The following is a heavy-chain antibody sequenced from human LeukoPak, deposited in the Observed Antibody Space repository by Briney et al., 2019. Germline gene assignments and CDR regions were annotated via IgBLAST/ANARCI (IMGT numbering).Heavy chain of an antibody. CDR3: AKDNIVVVRDYYYYYMDV. V-gene: IGHV3-23*01. J-gene: IGHJ6*03. Sequence: PGGSVRLSCAASGFTFSSYAMSWVRQAPGKGLEWVSVITGSGGSTYYADSVKGRFTISRDNSKNTLYLQMNSLRAEDTAVYYCAKDNIVVVRDYYYYYMDVWGKGTTVTVSS. D-gene: IGHD2-2*01. CDR1: GFTFSSYA. CDR2: ITGSGGST.